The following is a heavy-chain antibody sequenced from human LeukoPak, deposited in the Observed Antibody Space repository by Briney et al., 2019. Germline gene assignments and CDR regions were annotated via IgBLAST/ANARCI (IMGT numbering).Heavy chain of an antibody. D-gene: IGHD6-19*01. J-gene: IGHJ4*02. CDR1: GGSISSYY. V-gene: IGHV4-59*01. Sequence: SETLSLTCTVSGGSISSYYWSWIRQPPGKGLEWIGYIYYSGSTNYNPSLKSRVTISVDTSKNQFSLKLSSVTAADTAVYYCARGTAVAGTPYFDYWGQGTLVTVSS. CDR2: IYYSGST. CDR3: ARGTAVAGTPYFDY.